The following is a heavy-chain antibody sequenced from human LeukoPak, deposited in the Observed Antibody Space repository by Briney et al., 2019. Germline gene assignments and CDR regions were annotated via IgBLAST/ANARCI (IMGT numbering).Heavy chain of an antibody. J-gene: IGHJ1*01. D-gene: IGHD6-19*01. CDR2: ICSNGGST. V-gene: IGHV3-64*01. CDR1: GLTFSSYG. Sequence: GESLKISCAASGLTFSSYGMHWVRQAPGKGRVYVSAICSNGGSTNYANSVKGRFTISRDNSKNTLYLQMGSLRTEGMAVYYCARVSSGWYGYWGQGTLVTVSS. CDR3: ARVSSGWYGY.